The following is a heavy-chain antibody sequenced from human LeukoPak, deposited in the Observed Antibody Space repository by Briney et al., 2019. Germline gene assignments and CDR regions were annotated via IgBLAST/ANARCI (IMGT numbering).Heavy chain of an antibody. CDR2: MNTNSGNT. D-gene: IGHD6-13*01. CDR3: ARVGHIAAADL. J-gene: IGHJ4*02. V-gene: IGHV1-8*03. Sequence: ASVKVSCKTSGYTFTSYDLNWVRQATGQGLEWMGVMNTNSGNTGYAQRFRGRVTITRNTSISTAYMELSSLRSEDTAVYYCARVGHIAAADLWGQGTLVTVSS. CDR1: GYTFTSYD.